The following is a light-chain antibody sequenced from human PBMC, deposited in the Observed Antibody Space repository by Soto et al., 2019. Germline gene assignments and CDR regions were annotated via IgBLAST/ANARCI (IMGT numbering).Light chain of an antibody. J-gene: IGKJ4*01. Sequence: EVVLTQSPATLSLSPGGRATLSCRASQTVSIDLAWYQQRPGQAPRLLIYDVSNRATGIPARFSGSGSGTDFTLTISSLEAEDFGVYYCHQHHVWPVTFGGGTKIEIQ. V-gene: IGKV3-11*01. CDR2: DVS. CDR3: HQHHVWPVT. CDR1: QTVSID.